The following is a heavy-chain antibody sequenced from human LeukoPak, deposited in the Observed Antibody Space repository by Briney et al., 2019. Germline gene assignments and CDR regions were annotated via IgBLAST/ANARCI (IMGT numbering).Heavy chain of an antibody. CDR3: XXXXXPLSSSWYYFDY. D-gene: IGHD6-13*01. J-gene: IGHJ4*02. CDR1: GFTFSSYN. V-gene: IGHV3-21*04. Sequence: GGSLRLSCAASGFTFSSYNMNWVRQAPGKGLEWVSSISTASDYIYYADSVKGRFTISRDNSKNTLYLQMNSLRAEDTAVYYXXXXXXPLSSSWYYFDYWGQGTLVTVSS. CDR2: ISTASDYI.